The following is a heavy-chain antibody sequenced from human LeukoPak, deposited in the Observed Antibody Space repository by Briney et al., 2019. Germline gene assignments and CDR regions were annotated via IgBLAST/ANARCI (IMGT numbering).Heavy chain of an antibody. CDR3: ARKVGAFDY. V-gene: IGHV3-30*04. J-gene: IGHJ4*02. CDR1: GFTFSSYA. Sequence: GGSLRLSCAASGFTFSSYAMHWVRQAPGKGLEWVAVISYDGSNKYYADSVKGRFTISRDNSKNTLYLQMNSLRAEDTAVYYCARKVGAFDYWGQGTLVTVSP. CDR2: ISYDGSNK. D-gene: IGHD1-26*01.